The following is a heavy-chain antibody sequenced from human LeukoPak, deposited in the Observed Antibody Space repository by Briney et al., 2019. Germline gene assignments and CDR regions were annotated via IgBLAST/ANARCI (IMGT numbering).Heavy chain of an antibody. J-gene: IGHJ3*02. CDR2: IIPIFGTA. Sequence: SVKVSCKASGGTFSSYAISWVRQAPGQGLEWMGGIIPIFGTANYAQKFQGRVTTTADESTSTAYMELSSLRSEDTAVYYCARFPFQEMAASDIWGQGTMVTVSS. CDR3: ARFPFQEMAASDI. D-gene: IGHD5-24*01. CDR1: GGTFSSYA. V-gene: IGHV1-69*13.